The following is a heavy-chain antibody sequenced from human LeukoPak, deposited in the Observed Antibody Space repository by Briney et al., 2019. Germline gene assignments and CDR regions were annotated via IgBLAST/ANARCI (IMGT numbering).Heavy chain of an antibody. CDR3: ARGDYYYDSRQYFDY. CDR1: GGSFSGYY. D-gene: IGHD3-22*01. J-gene: IGHJ4*01. V-gene: IGHV4-34*01. Sequence: SETVSLTCAVYGGSFSGYYWSWIRQPPGKGLEWIGEINHSGSTNYNPSLKSRVTISVDTSKNQFSLKLGSVTAADTAVYYFARGDYYYDSRQYFDYWGHGNLFTVSS. CDR2: INHSGST.